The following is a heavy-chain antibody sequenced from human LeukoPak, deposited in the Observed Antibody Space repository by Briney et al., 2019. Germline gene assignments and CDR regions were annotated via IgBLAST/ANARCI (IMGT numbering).Heavy chain of an antibody. J-gene: IGHJ4*02. CDR2: ISWTSDGS. V-gene: IGHV3-9*01. CDR1: GFTFDDFA. D-gene: IGHD1-26*01. CDR3: TKMGPTPYAFDH. Sequence: GGSLRLSCSASGFTFDDFAMHWVRQVPGRGLEWVATISWTSDGSGYADSVKGRFTISRDNAKNSLYLQMNSLKPEDSALYYCTKMGPTPYAFDHWGLGTLVTVSS.